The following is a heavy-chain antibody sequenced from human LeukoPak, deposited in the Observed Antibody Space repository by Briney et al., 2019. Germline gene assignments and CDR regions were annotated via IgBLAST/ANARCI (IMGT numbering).Heavy chain of an antibody. J-gene: IGHJ4*02. CDR3: ATPSLYYGSGSYSFDY. CDR1: GGTFSSYA. CDR2: IIPILGIA. D-gene: IGHD3-10*01. Sequence: GASVKVSCKASGGTFSSYAISWVRQAPGQGLEWMGRIIPILGIAIYAQKFQGRVTMTEDTSTDTAYMELSSLRSEDTAVYYCATPSLYYGSGSYSFDYWGQGTLVTVSS. V-gene: IGHV1-69*04.